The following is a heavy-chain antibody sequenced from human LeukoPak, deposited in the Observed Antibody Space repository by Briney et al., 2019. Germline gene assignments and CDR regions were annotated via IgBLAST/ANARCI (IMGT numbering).Heavy chain of an antibody. V-gene: IGHV3-53*01. Sequence: GGSLRLSCAASEFTFSSYSMNWVRQAPGKGLEWVSIIHYDGKIRYAGSVGGRFTIYRDDSENTLFLQMNSLRVDDTAVYFCASGDGYLQPYWGQGTLVTVSS. J-gene: IGHJ4*02. CDR2: IHYDGKI. CDR3: ASGDGYLQPY. D-gene: IGHD2-21*01. CDR1: EFTFSSYS.